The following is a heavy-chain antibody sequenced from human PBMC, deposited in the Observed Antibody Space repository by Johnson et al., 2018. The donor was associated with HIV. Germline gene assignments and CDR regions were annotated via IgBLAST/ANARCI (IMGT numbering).Heavy chain of an antibody. CDR2: VSGSGDDT. V-gene: IGHV3-23*04. CDR3: AKGDTSGYYVAFDI. Sequence: EVQLVESGGGLVQPGGSLRLSCAASGFTFNSYAMTWVRQAPGKGLEWVSSVSGSGDDTYYADSVKGRFTISRGNSKNTLYLQVISLRAEDTAVYYCAKGDTSGYYVAFDIWGQGTMVTVSS. D-gene: IGHD3-22*01. CDR1: GFTFNSYA. J-gene: IGHJ3*02.